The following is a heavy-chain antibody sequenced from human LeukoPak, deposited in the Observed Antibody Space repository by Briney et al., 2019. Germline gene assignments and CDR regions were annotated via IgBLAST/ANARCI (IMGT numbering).Heavy chain of an antibody. V-gene: IGHV1-2*02. J-gene: IGHJ4*02. D-gene: IGHD2-21*02. Sequence: ASVKVSCKASGYTFTGYYMHWVRQAPGQGLEWMGWINPNSGGTNYAQKFQGRVTMTRDTSISTAYMELRSLRSDDTAVYYCARDFRAYCGGDCYSNYWGQGTLVTVSS. CDR3: ARDFRAYCGGDCYSNY. CDR2: INPNSGGT. CDR1: GYTFTGYY.